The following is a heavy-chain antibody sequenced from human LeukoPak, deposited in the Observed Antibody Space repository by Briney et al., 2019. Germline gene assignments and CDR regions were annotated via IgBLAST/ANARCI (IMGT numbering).Heavy chain of an antibody. CDR3: ARGGYDTLTGYYRSWFDP. V-gene: IGHV4-34*01. CDR2: INHSGST. CDR1: GGSFSGYY. J-gene: IGHJ5*02. Sequence: SETLSLTCAVYGGSFSGYYWSWIRQPPGKGLEWIGEINHSGSTNYNPSLKSRVTISVDTSKNQFSLKLSSVTAADTAVYYCARGGYDTLTGYYRSWFDPWGQGTLVTVSS. D-gene: IGHD3-9*01.